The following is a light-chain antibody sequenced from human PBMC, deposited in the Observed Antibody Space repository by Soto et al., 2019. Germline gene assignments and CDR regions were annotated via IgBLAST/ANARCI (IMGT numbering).Light chain of an antibody. J-gene: IGLJ1*01. V-gene: IGLV2-14*01. CDR1: SSDVGGYNY. Sequence: QSALTQPASVSGSPGQSITISCTGTSSDVGGYNYVSWYQQHPGKAPKLMIYDVSNRPSGVSNRFSGSKTGNTASLTISGLLAEDEADYYCSSYTSSSTPVVFGTGTKLTVL. CDR3: SSYTSSSTPVV. CDR2: DVS.